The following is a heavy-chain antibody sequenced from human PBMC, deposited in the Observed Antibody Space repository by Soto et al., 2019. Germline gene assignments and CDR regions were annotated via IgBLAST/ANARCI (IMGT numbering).Heavy chain of an antibody. CDR2: FDPEDGET. CDR3: ATLVSGEGVVGAILNWFLP. Sequence: ASVKVSCKVSGYTLTELSMHWVRQAPGKGLEWMGGFDPEDGETIYSQKFQGRVTVTEDTSTDTVYMELSSLRSEDTAVYYCATLVSGEGVVGAILNWFLPWGQG. J-gene: IGHJ5*02. V-gene: IGHV1-24*01. CDR1: GYTLTELS. D-gene: IGHD1-26*01.